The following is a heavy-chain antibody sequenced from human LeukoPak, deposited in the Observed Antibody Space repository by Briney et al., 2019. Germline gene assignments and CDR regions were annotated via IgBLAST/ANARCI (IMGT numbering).Heavy chain of an antibody. J-gene: IGHJ4*02. Sequence: ASVKVSCKASGYTFTSYDINWVRQATGQGPEWMGWMNPNSGNTGYAQKFQGRVTMTRNTSISTAYMELSSLRSEDTAVYYCAIQMIRGSSWYYFDYWGQGTLVTVSS. D-gene: IGHD6-13*01. V-gene: IGHV1-8*01. CDR2: MNPNSGNT. CDR1: GYTFTSYD. CDR3: AIQMIRGSSWYYFDY.